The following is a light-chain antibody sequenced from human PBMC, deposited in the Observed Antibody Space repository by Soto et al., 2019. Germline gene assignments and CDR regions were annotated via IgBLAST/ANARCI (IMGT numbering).Light chain of an antibody. CDR1: SNDVGAYKY. Sequence: QSVLTQPASVSGSPGQSITISCTGTSNDVGAYKYVSWHQQHPGKAPKLMIYEVNNRPSGVSNRFSGSKSGNTASLTISGLQAEDEADYYCASYTSSTTHVFGTGTKVTVL. CDR3: ASYTSSTTHV. J-gene: IGLJ1*01. V-gene: IGLV2-14*01. CDR2: EVN.